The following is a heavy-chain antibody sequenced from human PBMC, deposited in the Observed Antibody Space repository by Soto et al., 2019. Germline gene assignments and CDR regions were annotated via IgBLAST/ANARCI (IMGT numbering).Heavy chain of an antibody. D-gene: IGHD3-10*01. J-gene: IGHJ6*03. Sequence: QVQLVQSGAEVKKPGSSVKVSCKASGGTFSSYTISWVRQAPGQGLEWMGRIIPILGIANYAQKFEGRVTITAEKSTSTAYMELSSLRSEDTAVYYCARDYYGSGSMNYYYYYMDVLGKGTTVTVSS. CDR1: GGTFSSYT. CDR3: ARDYYGSGSMNYYYYYMDV. V-gene: IGHV1-69*08. CDR2: IIPILGIA.